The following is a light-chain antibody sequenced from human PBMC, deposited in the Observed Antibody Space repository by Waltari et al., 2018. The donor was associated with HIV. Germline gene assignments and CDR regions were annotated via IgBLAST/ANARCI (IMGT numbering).Light chain of an antibody. J-gene: IGLJ1*01. Sequence: QSALTQPASVSGSPGQSITISCTGTRSDVVAFNYSSCYQQQPRKAPKFIIYDVNKRPSGVSNRFSGSKSGNTASLTISGLQAEDEADYYCSSYTSSHTQVFGSGTKVTVL. V-gene: IGLV2-14*03. CDR2: DVN. CDR1: RSDVVAFNY. CDR3: SSYTSSHTQV.